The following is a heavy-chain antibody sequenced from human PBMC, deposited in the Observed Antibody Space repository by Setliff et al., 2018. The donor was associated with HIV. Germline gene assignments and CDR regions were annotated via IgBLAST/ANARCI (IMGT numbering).Heavy chain of an antibody. V-gene: IGHV4-39*07. CDR1: GGSISNSRYY. Sequence: SETLSLTCTVSGGSISNSRYYWSWIRQPPGKGLEWVGYIYYNGNAYYNPSLKSRVTISVDRSKNQFSLKLSSVTAADTAVYYCARRGDFFYYAMDVWGQGTTVTVSS. J-gene: IGHJ6*02. CDR2: IYYNGNA. CDR3: ARRGDFFYYAMDV.